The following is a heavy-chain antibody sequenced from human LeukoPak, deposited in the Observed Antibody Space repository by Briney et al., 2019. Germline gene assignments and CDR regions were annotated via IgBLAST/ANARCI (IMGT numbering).Heavy chain of an antibody. V-gene: IGHV3-48*04. CDR1: EFTFRTYS. Sequence: GGSLRLSCAASEFTFRTYSMNWVRQAPGKGLEWVSYIDTTSSTIYYADSVKGRFTISRDDAKKSLYLQMNSLRAEDTAVYFCARYAEVYYYIDVWGTGTTVTVSS. CDR2: IDTTSSTI. D-gene: IGHD2-8*01. CDR3: ARYAEVYYYIDV. J-gene: IGHJ6*03.